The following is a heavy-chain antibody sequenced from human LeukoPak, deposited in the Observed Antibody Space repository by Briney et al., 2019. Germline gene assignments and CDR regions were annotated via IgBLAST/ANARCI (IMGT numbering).Heavy chain of an antibody. Sequence: PGRSLRLSCAASGFTFSSYGMHWVRQAPGKGLEWVAVMWYDGSIKYYGDSVKGRFTISRDNSKNTLYLQMNSLSAEDTAVYYCAKSRGYYYEKSGPADYWGQGTLVTVSS. CDR1: GFTFSSYG. V-gene: IGHV3-33*06. CDR2: MWYDGSIK. D-gene: IGHD3-22*01. CDR3: AKSRGYYYEKSGPADY. J-gene: IGHJ4*02.